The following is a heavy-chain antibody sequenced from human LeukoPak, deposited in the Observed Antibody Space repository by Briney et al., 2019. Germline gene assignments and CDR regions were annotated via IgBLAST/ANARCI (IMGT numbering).Heavy chain of an antibody. J-gene: IGHJ4*02. CDR2: IIPIFGTA. CDR1: GGTFSSYA. Sequence: ASVKVSCKASGGTFSSYAISWVRQAPGQGLEWMGRIIPIFGTANYAQKFQGRVTITTDESTSTAYMELSSLRSEDTAVYYCARAPASGSYGYSFDYWGQGTLVTVSS. V-gene: IGHV1-69*05. D-gene: IGHD1-26*01. CDR3: ARAPASGSYGYSFDY.